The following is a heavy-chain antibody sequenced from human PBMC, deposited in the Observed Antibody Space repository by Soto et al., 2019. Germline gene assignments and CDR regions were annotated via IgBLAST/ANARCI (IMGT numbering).Heavy chain of an antibody. Sequence: QVQLQESGPGLVKPSETLSLNCTVSGGPISSYYWSWIRQSPGKGLEWIGYIYYSGSTNYNPSLKSRVTISVDTSKNQVSLELSSVTAADTGVDYCARGSRGWPPRFDYWGQGTLVTVSS. D-gene: IGHD6-19*01. CDR3: ARGSRGWPPRFDY. J-gene: IGHJ4*02. V-gene: IGHV4-59*01. CDR1: GGPISSYY. CDR2: IYYSGST.